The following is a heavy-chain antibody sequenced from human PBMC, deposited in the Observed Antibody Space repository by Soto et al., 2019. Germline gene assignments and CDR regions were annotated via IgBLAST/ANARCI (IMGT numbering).Heavy chain of an antibody. Sequence: QVQLQQWGAGLLKPSETLSLTCAVYGGSFSGYYWSWIRQPPGKGLEGIGEINHSGSTNYNPSLKSRVTISVDTSKNQFSLKLSSVTAADTAVYYCAREGPDFWSGFDDYWGQGTLVTVSS. CDR3: AREGPDFWSGFDDY. CDR2: INHSGST. J-gene: IGHJ4*02. D-gene: IGHD3-3*01. CDR1: GGSFSGYY. V-gene: IGHV4-34*01.